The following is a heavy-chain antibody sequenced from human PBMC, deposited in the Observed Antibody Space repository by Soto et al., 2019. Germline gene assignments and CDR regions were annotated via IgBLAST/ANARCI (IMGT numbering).Heavy chain of an antibody. CDR1: GFTFSDHY. CDR3: NSLPSIGGTSYSGMYV. V-gene: IGHV3-72*01. J-gene: IGHJ6*02. Sequence: EVQLGESGGGLVQPGGSLRLSCAASGFTFSDHYMDWVRQAPGKGVEWVGRTRNKANSYTTEYAASVTGRFTISRDYSKCSLYLLMNRLKTEDTALYYCNSLPSIGGTSYSGMYVLGQGTTVTVSS. D-gene: IGHD2-15*01. CDR2: TRNKANSYTT.